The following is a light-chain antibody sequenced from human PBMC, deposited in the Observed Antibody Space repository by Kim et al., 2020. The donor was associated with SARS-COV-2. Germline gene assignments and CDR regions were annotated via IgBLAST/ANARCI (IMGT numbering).Light chain of an antibody. CDR2: DAA. V-gene: IGKV3-15*01. Sequence: SPGEAATLSGRASPTISGYFAWYQQQPGQAPGLLIYDAATRATGIPARFSGSGSGTEFTLTISSLQSEDFGIYYCQQYNDWPPGDTFGQGTKLEI. CDR1: PTISGY. CDR3: QQYNDWPPGDT. J-gene: IGKJ2*01.